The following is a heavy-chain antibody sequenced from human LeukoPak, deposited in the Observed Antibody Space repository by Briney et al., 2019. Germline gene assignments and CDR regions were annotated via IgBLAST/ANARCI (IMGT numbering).Heavy chain of an antibody. V-gene: IGHV3-9*03. D-gene: IGHD3-3*01. CDR1: GFTFDDYA. Sequence: GRSLRLSCAASGFTFDDYAMHWVRQAPGKGLEWVSGISWNSGSIGYADSVKGRFTIFRDNAKNSLYLQMNSLRAEDMALYYCARGGGWSGSNWFDPWGQGTLVTVSS. CDR3: ARGGGWSGSNWFDP. J-gene: IGHJ5*02. CDR2: ISWNSGSI.